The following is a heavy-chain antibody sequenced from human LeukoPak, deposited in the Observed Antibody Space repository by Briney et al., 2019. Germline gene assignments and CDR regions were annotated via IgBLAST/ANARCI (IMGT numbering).Heavy chain of an antibody. CDR2: ISYDGSNK. Sequence: GGSLRLSYAASGFTFSSYATHWVRQAPGKGLEWVAVISYDGSNKYYADSVKGRFTISRDNSKNTLYLQMNSLRAEDTAVYYCARELPGGGAFDYWGQGTLVTVSS. CDR3: ARELPGGGAFDY. V-gene: IGHV3-30-3*01. D-gene: IGHD3-10*01. CDR1: GFTFSSYA. J-gene: IGHJ4*02.